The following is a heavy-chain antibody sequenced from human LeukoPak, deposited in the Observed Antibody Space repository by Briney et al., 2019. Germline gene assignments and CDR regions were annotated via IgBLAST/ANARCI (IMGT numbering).Heavy chain of an antibody. V-gene: IGHV1-2*02. D-gene: IGHD3-9*01. CDR2: INPNSGGT. CDR3: ARDSRLRYFDWSDDY. CDR1: GYTFTGYY. Sequence: GASVKVSCKASGYTFTGYYMHWVRQAPGQGLEWMGWINPNSGGTNYAQKFQGRVTMTRDTSISTAYMELSRLRSDDTAVYYCARDSRLRYFDWSDDYWGQGTLVTVSS. J-gene: IGHJ4*02.